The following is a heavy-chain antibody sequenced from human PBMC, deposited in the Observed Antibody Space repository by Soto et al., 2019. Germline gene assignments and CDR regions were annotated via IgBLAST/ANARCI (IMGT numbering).Heavy chain of an antibody. V-gene: IGHV3-53*01. CDR3: RVTLIDGYYYYYGMDV. CDR2: IYSGGST. CDR1: GFTVSSNY. D-gene: IGHD4-4*01. J-gene: IGHJ6*02. Sequence: PGGSLRLSCAASGFTVSSNYMSWVRQAPGKGLEWVSVIYSGGSTYYADSVKGRFTISRDNSKNTLYLQMNSLRAEDTAVYYCRVTLIDGYYYYYGMDVWGQGTTVTVSS.